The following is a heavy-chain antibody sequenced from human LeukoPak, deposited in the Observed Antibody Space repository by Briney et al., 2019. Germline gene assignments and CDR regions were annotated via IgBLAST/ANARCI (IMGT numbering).Heavy chain of an antibody. V-gene: IGHV3-7*01. Sequence: GGSLRLSCAASGFTFSRYRMSWLRQAPGKGLEWVANINQDGSERHYADSVEGRFVISRDNDKNSLSLQMNSPRVEDTAVYYCARADSYSWYGSWGQGTLVTVSS. J-gene: IGHJ5*02. CDR3: ARADSYSWYGS. CDR2: INQDGSER. D-gene: IGHD5-12*01. CDR1: GFTFSRYR.